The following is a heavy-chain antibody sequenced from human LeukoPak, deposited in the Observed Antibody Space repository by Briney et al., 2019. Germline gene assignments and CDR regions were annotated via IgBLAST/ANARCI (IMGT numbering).Heavy chain of an antibody. J-gene: IGHJ3*02. V-gene: IGHV7-4-1*02. Sequence: GASVKVSCKASVDTFTSYAMNWVRQAHGQGLEWMGWINTNTGNPTYAQGFTGRFVFSLDTSVSTAYLQISSLKAEDTAVYYCARDNIDFWSGYYRDAFDIWGQGTMVTVSS. D-gene: IGHD3-3*01. CDR3: ARDNIDFWSGYYRDAFDI. CDR1: VDTFTSYA. CDR2: INTNTGNP.